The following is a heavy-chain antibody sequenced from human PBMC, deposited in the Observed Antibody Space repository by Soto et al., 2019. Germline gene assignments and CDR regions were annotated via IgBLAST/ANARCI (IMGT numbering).Heavy chain of an antibody. D-gene: IGHD1-1*01. Sequence: HPGGSLRLSCAASGFTFSGSAMHWVRQASGKGLEWVGRIRSKANNYATGYAASVKGRFTISRDDSKNTAYLQMNSLKTEDTAVYYCTTLQSKWGQGALVTVSS. V-gene: IGHV3-73*01. CDR2: IRSKANNYAT. J-gene: IGHJ4*02. CDR3: TTLQSK. CDR1: GFTFSGSA.